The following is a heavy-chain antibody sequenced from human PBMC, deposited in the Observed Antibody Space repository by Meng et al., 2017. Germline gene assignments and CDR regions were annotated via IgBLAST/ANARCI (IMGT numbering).Heavy chain of an antibody. CDR2: IKPDGTMT. CDR1: GFTFRNYW. CDR3: ARSDWFDP. V-gene: IGHV3-74*01. Sequence: EVQMVDAGGGLVQSGGSLRLSCTASGFTFRNYWMHWVRQAPGKGLVWVSRIKPDGTMTVYADSVKGRFTISRDNAKNTLYLQMNSLRSDDTAVYYCARSDWFDPWGQGTLVTVSS. J-gene: IGHJ5*02.